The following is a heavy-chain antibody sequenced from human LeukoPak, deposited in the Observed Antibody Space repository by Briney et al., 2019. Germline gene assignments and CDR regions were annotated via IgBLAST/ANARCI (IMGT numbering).Heavy chain of an antibody. CDR2: IYYSGST. V-gene: IGHV4-30-4*01. D-gene: IGHD6-13*01. Sequence: PSQTLSLTCTVSGGSISSGDYYWSWIRQPPGKGLEWIEYIYYSGSTYYNPSLKSRVTISVDTSKNQFSLKLSSVTAADTAVYYCAMMIAAASGWFDPWGQGTLVTVSS. CDR3: AMMIAAASGWFDP. J-gene: IGHJ5*02. CDR1: GGSISSGDYY.